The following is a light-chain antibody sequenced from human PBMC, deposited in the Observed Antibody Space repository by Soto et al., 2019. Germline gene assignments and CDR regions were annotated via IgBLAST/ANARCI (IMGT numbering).Light chain of an antibody. J-gene: IGKJ3*01. CDR2: APS. CDR1: QSINNPY. CDR3: QQFGSSPGFT. V-gene: IGKV3-20*01. Sequence: EIGLTQSPGTLSLSPGERATLSCRASQSINNPYLAWYHPKPGQAPRLLIYAPSSRATGIPDRFSGSGSGTGFTLTISRLEPEDFAVYYCQQFGSSPGFTFGPGTKVDIK.